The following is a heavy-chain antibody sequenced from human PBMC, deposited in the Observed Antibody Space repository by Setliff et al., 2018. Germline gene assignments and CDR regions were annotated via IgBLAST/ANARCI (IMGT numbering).Heavy chain of an antibody. CDR3: RLWFGELLRDY. D-gene: IGHD3-10*01. V-gene: IGHV3-53*01. CDR1: GVTVSAYD. Sequence: LSLSCAASGVTVSAYDMSWVRQAPGKGLEWVSLLDNDGSTYYSDSVKGRFTISRGTSKNTLYLQMSSLRTEDTVVYYCRLWFGELLRDYWGQGTLVTVSS. CDR2: LDNDGST. J-gene: IGHJ4*02.